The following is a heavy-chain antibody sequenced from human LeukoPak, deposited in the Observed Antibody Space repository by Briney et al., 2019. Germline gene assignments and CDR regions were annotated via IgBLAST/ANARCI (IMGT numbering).Heavy chain of an antibody. CDR2: IKSKTDGGTT. Sequence: GGSLRLSCPASGLTFSNAWMSWVRQAPGKGLEWVGRIKSKTDGGTTDYAAPVKGRFTISRDDSKNTLYLQMNSLKTEDTAVYYCTTAAIRWYGPPGYWGQGTLVTVSS. V-gene: IGHV3-15*01. J-gene: IGHJ4*02. CDR1: GLTFSNAW. CDR3: TTAAIRWYGPPGY. D-gene: IGHD6-13*01.